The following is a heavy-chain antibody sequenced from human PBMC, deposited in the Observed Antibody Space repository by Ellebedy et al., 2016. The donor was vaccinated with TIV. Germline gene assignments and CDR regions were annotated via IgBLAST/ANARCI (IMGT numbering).Heavy chain of an antibody. J-gene: IGHJ6*02. CDR1: GGSFFSYY. Sequence: MPSETLSLTCTVSGGSFFSYYFSWIPPPPGKGLEWIGYIYYSGSTNYNPSLKSRVTISVDTSKNQFSLKLSLVTAADTAVYYCASTYYGSGYYYGMDVWGQGTTVTVSS. CDR3: ASTYYGSGYYYGMDV. V-gene: IGHV4-59*01. D-gene: IGHD3-10*01. CDR2: IYYSGST.